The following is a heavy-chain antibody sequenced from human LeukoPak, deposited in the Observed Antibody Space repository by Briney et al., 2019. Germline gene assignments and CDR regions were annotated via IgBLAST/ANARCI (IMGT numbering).Heavy chain of an antibody. Sequence: PGGSLRLSCAASGITFGSYWMTWVRQAPGKGLECVANIKPDGSEKHYVDSVEGQFTISRDNAKNSLFLEMNSLRAEDTAVYYCARGRMAVAGSYEYWGQGTLVTVSS. CDR2: IKPDGSEK. V-gene: IGHV3-7*05. D-gene: IGHD6-19*01. J-gene: IGHJ4*02. CDR1: GITFGSYW. CDR3: ARGRMAVAGSYEY.